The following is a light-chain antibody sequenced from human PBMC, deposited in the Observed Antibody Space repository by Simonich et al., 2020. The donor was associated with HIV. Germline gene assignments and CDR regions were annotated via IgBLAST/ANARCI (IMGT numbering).Light chain of an antibody. CDR1: QSVSSN. J-gene: IGKJ1*01. CDR3: QQRSNWPRT. Sequence: EIVMTQSPATLSVSPGERATLSCRAGQSVSSNLAWYQQKPGQAPRLLIYDASNRATGFPARFSGSGSGTDFTLTISSLEPEDFAVYYCQQRSNWPRTFGQGTKVEIK. V-gene: IGKV3-11*01. CDR2: DAS.